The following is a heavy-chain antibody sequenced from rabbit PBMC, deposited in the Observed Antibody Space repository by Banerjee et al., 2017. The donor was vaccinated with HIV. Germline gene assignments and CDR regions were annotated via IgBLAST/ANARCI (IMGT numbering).Heavy chain of an antibody. CDR3: AKDRLVGGGYGYAMDYFNL. CDR1: GFSFSSSYY. J-gene: IGHJ4*01. V-gene: IGHV1S40*01. CDR2: IYTSTGGS. Sequence: QSLEESGGDLVKPGASLTLTCKASGFSFSSSYYMCWVRQAPGKGLEWIACIYTSTGGSYYASWAKGRFTISKTSSTTVTLQMTSLTAADTATYFCAKDRLVGGGYGYAMDYFNLWGPGTLVTVS. D-gene: IGHD6-1*01.